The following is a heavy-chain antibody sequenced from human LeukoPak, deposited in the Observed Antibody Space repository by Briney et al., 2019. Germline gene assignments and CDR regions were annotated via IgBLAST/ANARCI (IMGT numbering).Heavy chain of an antibody. J-gene: IGHJ4*02. CDR2: IYPGDSNT. CDR3: VRQRTWKYAIDY. D-gene: IGHD1-7*01. Sequence: ESLKISCKGSGYSFTSYWIGWVRQVPGKGLEWMGIIYPGDSNTRYSPSFQGQVTISADKSISTAYLQWSSLKASDTAMYYCVRQRTWKYAIDYWGQGTLVTVSS. CDR1: GYSFTSYW. V-gene: IGHV5-51*01.